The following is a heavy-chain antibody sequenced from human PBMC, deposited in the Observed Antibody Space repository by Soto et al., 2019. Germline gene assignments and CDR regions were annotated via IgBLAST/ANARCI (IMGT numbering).Heavy chain of an antibody. CDR3: ARAADYYYYYYMDV. J-gene: IGHJ6*03. Sequence: QVQLQQWGAGLLKPSETLSLTCAVYGGSFSGYYWSWIRQPPGKGLEWIGEINHSGSTNYNPSLKSRVTISVDTSKNQFSLKLSSVTAADTAVYYCARAADYYYYYYMDVWGKGTTVTVSS. V-gene: IGHV4-34*01. CDR1: GGSFSGYY. CDR2: INHSGST.